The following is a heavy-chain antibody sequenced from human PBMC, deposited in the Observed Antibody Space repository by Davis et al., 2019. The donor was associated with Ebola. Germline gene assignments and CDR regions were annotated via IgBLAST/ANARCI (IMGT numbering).Heavy chain of an antibody. D-gene: IGHD2-8*02. CDR2: ISSSGSTI. Sequence: GESLKISCAASGFTFDDYGMSWIRQAPGKGLEWVSYISSSGSTIYYADSVKGRFTISRDNAKNSLYLQMNSLRAEDTAVYYCAKSTRLVGYDDWGQGTLVTVSS. V-gene: IGHV3-11*04. J-gene: IGHJ4*02. CDR3: AKSTRLVGYDD. CDR1: GFTFDDYG.